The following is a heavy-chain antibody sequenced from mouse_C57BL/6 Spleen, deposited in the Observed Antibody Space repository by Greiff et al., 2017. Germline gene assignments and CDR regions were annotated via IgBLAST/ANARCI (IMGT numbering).Heavy chain of an antibody. V-gene: IGHV1-26*01. CDR3: ARRDYYGSSYNSYAMDY. D-gene: IGHD1-1*01. CDR1: GYTFTDYY. Sequence: EVQLQQSGPELVKPGASVKISCKASGYTFTDYYMNWVKQSHGKSLEWIGDINPNNGGTSYNQKFKGKATLTVDKSSSTAYMELRSLTSEDSAVYYCARRDYYGSSYNSYAMDYWGQGTSVTVAS. J-gene: IGHJ4*01. CDR2: INPNNGGT.